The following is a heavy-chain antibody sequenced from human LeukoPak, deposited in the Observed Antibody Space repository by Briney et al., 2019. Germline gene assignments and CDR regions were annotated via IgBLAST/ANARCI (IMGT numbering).Heavy chain of an antibody. CDR3: ARDWGVSARPGYMDV. V-gene: IGHV4-39*07. CDR2: IYYSGST. Sequence: SETLSLTCTVSGGSISSSSYYWGWIRQPPGKGLEWIGSIYYSGSTYYNPSLKSRVTISVDTSKNQFSLRLSSVTAADTAVYYCARDWGVSARPGYMDVWGKGTTVTVSS. J-gene: IGHJ6*03. CDR1: GGSISSSSYY. D-gene: IGHD6-6*01.